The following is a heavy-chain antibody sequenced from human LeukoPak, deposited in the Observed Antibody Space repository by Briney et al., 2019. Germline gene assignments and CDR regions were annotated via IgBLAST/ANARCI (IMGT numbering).Heavy chain of an antibody. J-gene: IGHJ4*02. Sequence: GGSLRLSCAASGFTFSSYALSWVRQAPGKGLEWVSTISGSGISTYSADSVKGRFTISRDNSKNTLYLQVNSLRAEDTAVYYCAKGGKWDVTPFDYWGQGTLVTVSS. V-gene: IGHV3-23*01. CDR2: ISGSGIST. CDR3: AKGGKWDVTPFDY. CDR1: GFTFSSYA. D-gene: IGHD1-26*01.